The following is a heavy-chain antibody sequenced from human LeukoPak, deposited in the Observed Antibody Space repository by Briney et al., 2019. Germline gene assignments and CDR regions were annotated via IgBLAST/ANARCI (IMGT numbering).Heavy chain of an antibody. CDR2: VHPDSGNT. CDR3: ARGPRNDP. V-gene: IGHV1-8*01. Sequence: GASVKVSCKTSGYPFSTWEINWVRQAAGQGLEWLGWVHPDSGNTDYAQKFRGRVTMSRDTSTSTANMELSGLRLDDTAVYFCARGPRNDPWGQGTLVTVSS. J-gene: IGHJ5*02. CDR1: GYPFSTWE. D-gene: IGHD1-14*01.